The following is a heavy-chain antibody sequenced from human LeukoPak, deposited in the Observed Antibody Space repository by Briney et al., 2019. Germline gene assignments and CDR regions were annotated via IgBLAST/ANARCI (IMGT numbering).Heavy chain of an antibody. CDR2: IYSGGST. Sequence: PGGSLRLSCAASGFTVGSNYRSWVRQAPGKGLEWVSVIYSGGSTYYADSVKGRFTISRDNSKNTLYLQMNSLRAEDTAVYYCARSPPPYCSGGSCYGAHFDYGGQGTLVTVSS. J-gene: IGHJ4*02. V-gene: IGHV3-66*01. D-gene: IGHD2-15*01. CDR1: GFTVGSNY. CDR3: ARSPPPYCSGGSCYGAHFDY.